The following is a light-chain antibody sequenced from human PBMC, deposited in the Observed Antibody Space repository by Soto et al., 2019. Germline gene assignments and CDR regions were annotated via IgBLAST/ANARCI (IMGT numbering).Light chain of an antibody. CDR2: EVN. CDR3: SSYTSSNTVV. CDR1: SSDIGGYNY. V-gene: IGLV2-14*03. J-gene: IGLJ2*01. Sequence: QSALTQPRSVSGSPGQSVTISCTGASSDIGGYNYVSWYQQHPGKAPKLMIFEVNNRPSGVSIRFSGSKSGNTASLTISGLQAEDEADYYCSSYTSSNTVVFGGGTKLTVL.